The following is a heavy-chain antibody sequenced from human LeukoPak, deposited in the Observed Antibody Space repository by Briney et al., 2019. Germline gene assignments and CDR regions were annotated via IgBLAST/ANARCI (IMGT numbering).Heavy chain of an antibody. V-gene: IGHV3-11*04. J-gene: IGHJ4*02. CDR1: GFTLSDPY. CDR3: ARDTGYYGSGRGFFDY. Sequence: GGSLRLSCEASGFTLSDPYMSWIRQAPGKGLECLSYISGSGTDINYADSVRGRFTISRDNAKNLLYLQMNSLRAEDTAVYYCARDTGYYGSGRGFFDYWGQGTLVTVSS. D-gene: IGHD3-10*01. CDR2: ISGSGTDI.